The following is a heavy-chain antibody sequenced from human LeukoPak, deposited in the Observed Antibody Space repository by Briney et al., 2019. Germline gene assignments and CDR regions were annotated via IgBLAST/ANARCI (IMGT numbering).Heavy chain of an antibody. D-gene: IGHD6-6*01. CDR3: ARGLAARPAGYYFDY. V-gene: IGHV4-39*07. CDR1: GGSISSNSYY. J-gene: IGHJ4*02. Sequence: PSETLSLTCTVSGGSISSNSYYWGWIRQPPGKGLEWIGSIYYSGSTYYSPSLKSRVTISVDTSKNQFSLKLSSVTAADTAVYYCARGLAARPAGYYFDYWGQGTLVTVSS. CDR2: IYYSGST.